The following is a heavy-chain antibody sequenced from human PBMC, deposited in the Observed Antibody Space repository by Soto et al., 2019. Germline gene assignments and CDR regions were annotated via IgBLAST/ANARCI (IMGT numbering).Heavy chain of an antibody. CDR3: ARANDFWSGYPLHQLDY. D-gene: IGHD3-3*01. CDR1: GDSSSGSC. Sequence: SETLSLTCTVSGDSSSGSCWTWIRQPPGKGLEWIGYIYYSGSSKYNPSLKSRVTISLDTSKNQFSLKLSSVTAADTAVYYCARANDFWSGYPLHQLDYWGQGTLVTVSS. V-gene: IGHV4-59*01. CDR2: IYYSGSS. J-gene: IGHJ4*02.